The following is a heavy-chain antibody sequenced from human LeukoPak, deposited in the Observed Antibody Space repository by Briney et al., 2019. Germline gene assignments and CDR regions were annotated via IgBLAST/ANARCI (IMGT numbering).Heavy chain of an antibody. CDR2: IYTSGTT. Sequence: SETLSLTCTVSGVSISSYYWNWIRQPAGKGLEWIGRIYTSGTTNYNPSLKSRVTMSVDTSKNQFSLKLSSVTAADTAVYYCARHQYSYGPYNWFDPWGQGTLVTVSS. V-gene: IGHV4-4*07. D-gene: IGHD5-18*01. CDR1: GVSISSYY. J-gene: IGHJ5*02. CDR3: ARHQYSYGPYNWFDP.